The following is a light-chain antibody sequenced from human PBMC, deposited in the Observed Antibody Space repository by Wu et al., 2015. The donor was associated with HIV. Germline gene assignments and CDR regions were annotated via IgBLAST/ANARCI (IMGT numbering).Light chain of an antibody. CDR2: AAS. V-gene: IGKV3-20*01. CDR3: QQYYVSPLT. CDR1: RSLGSSY. Sequence: TLSLQGRVRSLGSSYLAWYQXRPGQAPRLLIYAASSRATGVPDRFSGSASGTDFTLTITRLEPEDFAVYYCQQYYVSPLTFGGGTKVEIK. J-gene: IGKJ4*01.